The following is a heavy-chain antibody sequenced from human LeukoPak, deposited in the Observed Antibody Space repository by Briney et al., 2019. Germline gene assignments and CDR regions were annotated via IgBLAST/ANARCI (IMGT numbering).Heavy chain of an antibody. Sequence: SETLSLTCAAYGGSFSGYYWSWIRQAPGKGLEWIGEINHSGSTNYNPSLKSRVTISVDTSKNQFSLKLSSVTAADTAVYYCARSVRFLPLGFDYWAREPWSPSPQ. CDR2: INHSGST. D-gene: IGHD3-3*01. CDR1: GGSFSGYY. V-gene: IGHV4-34*01. J-gene: IGHJ4*02. CDR3: ARSVRFLPLGFDY.